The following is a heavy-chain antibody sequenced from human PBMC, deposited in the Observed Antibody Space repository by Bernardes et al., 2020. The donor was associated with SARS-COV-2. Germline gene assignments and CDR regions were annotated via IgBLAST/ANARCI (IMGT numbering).Heavy chain of an antibody. D-gene: IGHD6-13*01. Sequence: GGSLRLSCAASGFTVSSNYMSWVRQAPGKGLEWVSVIYSGGRTYYADSVKGRFTISRDNSKNTLYLQMNSLRAEDTAVYYCARDCGAAAARTCYYYYGMDVWGQGTTVTVS. CDR2: IYSGGRT. CDR1: GFTVSSNY. CDR3: ARDCGAAAARTCYYYYGMDV. J-gene: IGHJ6*02. V-gene: IGHV3-66*02.